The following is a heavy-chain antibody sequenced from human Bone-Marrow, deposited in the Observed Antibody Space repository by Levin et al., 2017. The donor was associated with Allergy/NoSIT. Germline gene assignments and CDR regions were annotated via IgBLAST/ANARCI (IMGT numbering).Heavy chain of an antibody. V-gene: IGHV1-2*02. J-gene: IGHJ3*01. D-gene: IGHD1-26*01. CDR3: ARDLVGVDAFDF. Sequence: GASVKVSCKASGYTFTDYYIHWIRQAPAQGLEWMGRINPDGGGTKFSQQFEGRVTLTRDTSIRTVNMELSRLRSDDTAVYFCARDLVGVDAFDFWGQGTMVIVSS. CDR2: INPDGGGT. CDR1: GYTFTDYY.